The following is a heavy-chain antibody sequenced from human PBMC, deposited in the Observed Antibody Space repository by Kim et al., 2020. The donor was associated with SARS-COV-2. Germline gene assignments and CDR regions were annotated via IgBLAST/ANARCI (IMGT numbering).Heavy chain of an antibody. CDR1: GGSFSGYY. CDR2: INHSGST. J-gene: IGHJ4*02. Sequence: SETLSLTCAVYGGSFSGYYWSWIRQPPGKGLEWIGEINHSGSTNYNPSLKSRVTISVDTSKNQFSLKLSSVTAADTAVYYCARGRRGRVPAANPDYWVQGTLVTVSS. D-gene: IGHD2-2*01. CDR3: ARGRRGRVPAANPDY. V-gene: IGHV4-34*01.